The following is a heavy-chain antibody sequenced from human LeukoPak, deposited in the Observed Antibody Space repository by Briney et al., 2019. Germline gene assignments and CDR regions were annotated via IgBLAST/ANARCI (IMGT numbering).Heavy chain of an antibody. D-gene: IGHD3-3*01. CDR2: IHHNGNT. CDR3: ASLNFDFNFDH. Sequence: SETLSLTCDVSGYSISSGYYWGWIRLPPGKGLEWVGTIHHNGNTYYNLSLKSRVTISADKSKNQSSLRLTSVTAADTAVYYCASLNFDFNFDHWGQGTLVTVSS. J-gene: IGHJ4*02. CDR1: GYSISSGYY. V-gene: IGHV4-38-2*01.